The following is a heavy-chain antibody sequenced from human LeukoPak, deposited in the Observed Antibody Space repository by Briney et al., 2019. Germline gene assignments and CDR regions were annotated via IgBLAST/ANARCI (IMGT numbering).Heavy chain of an antibody. V-gene: IGHV3-74*01. Sequence: TGGPLRLSCAASGFTVRSNYMSWVRQAPGKGLVWVSRINSDGSSTSYADSVKGRFTISRDNAKNTLYLQMNSLRAEDTAVYYCARAGPGGGYYYWGQGTLVT. CDR2: INSDGSST. CDR3: ARAGPGGGYYY. D-gene: IGHD5-12*01. J-gene: IGHJ4*02. CDR1: GFTVRSNY.